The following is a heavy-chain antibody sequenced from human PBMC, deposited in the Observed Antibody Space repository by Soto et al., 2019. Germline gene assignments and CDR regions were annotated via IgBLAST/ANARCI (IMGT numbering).Heavy chain of an antibody. CDR3: ASGGIGCISTSCRYYYCGMDV. CDR1: GYTFTSYG. Sequence: QVQLVQSGAEVKKPGASVKVSCKASGYTFTSYGISWVRQAPGQGLEWMGWISAYNGNTNYAQKLQGRVTMTTDTSESTAYMELRSLRSDDTAVYYCASGGIGCISTSCRYYYCGMDVWGQGTTVTVSS. CDR2: ISAYNGNT. D-gene: IGHD2-2*01. J-gene: IGHJ6*02. V-gene: IGHV1-18*01.